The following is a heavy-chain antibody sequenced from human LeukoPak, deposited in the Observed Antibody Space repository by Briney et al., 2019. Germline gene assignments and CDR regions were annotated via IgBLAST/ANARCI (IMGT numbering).Heavy chain of an antibody. Sequence: PSETLSLTCSVSGDNMRDGGYYWSWIRQSPVKGLEWIGYIYHSGSTNYNPSLKSRVTISVDTSKNQFSLKLSSVTAADTAVYYCARARGGYYYDSGTYYPYYYYGMDVWGQGTTVTVSS. CDR2: IYHSGST. CDR3: ARARGGYYYDSGTYYPYYYYGMDV. V-gene: IGHV4-30-2*06. CDR1: GDNMRDGGYY. D-gene: IGHD3-10*01. J-gene: IGHJ6*02.